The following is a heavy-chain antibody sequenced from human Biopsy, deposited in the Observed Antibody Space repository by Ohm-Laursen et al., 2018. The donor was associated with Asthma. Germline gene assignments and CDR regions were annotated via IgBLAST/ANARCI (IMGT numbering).Heavy chain of an antibody. CDR3: ARTTYGDDGFDP. Sequence: SQILSLTCTVSGGSINIGDYYWSWIRQLPVKGLEWIGYIYYSGSTYYNPSLKSRVSISLDTSKNQFSLSLTSVTAADTAVYYCARTTYGDDGFDPWGQGTLVTVSS. V-gene: IGHV4-31*03. CDR2: IYYSGST. J-gene: IGHJ5*02. D-gene: IGHD4-17*01. CDR1: GGSINIGDYY.